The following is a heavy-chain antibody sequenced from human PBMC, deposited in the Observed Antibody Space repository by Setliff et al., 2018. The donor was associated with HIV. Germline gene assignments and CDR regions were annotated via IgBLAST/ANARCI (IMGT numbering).Heavy chain of an antibody. CDR1: GGSISSYY. J-gene: IGHJ4*02. Sequence: SETLSLTCTVSGGSISSYYWSWIRQPAGKGLEWIGHISTSGTTKYNPSLKSRVTISVDTSKNQFSLKLSSVTAADTAVYYCARLAIPAATTDYWGQGTLVTVSS. CDR2: ISTSGTT. D-gene: IGHD2-2*01. V-gene: IGHV4-4*07. CDR3: ARLAIPAATTDY.